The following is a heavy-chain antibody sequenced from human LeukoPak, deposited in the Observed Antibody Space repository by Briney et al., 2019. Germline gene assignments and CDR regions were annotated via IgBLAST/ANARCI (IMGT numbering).Heavy chain of an antibody. Sequence: SETLSLTCTVSGGSISSYYWSWIRQSPGKGLECIGYIHYTGSTNYNPSLKSRVTISVETSKNQFSLKVSSVTAADTAVYYCARTPKTVKNYYYMDVWGKGTTVTISS. D-gene: IGHD4-17*01. V-gene: IGHV4-59*01. J-gene: IGHJ6*03. CDR3: ARTPKTVKNYYYMDV. CDR2: IHYTGST. CDR1: GGSISSYY.